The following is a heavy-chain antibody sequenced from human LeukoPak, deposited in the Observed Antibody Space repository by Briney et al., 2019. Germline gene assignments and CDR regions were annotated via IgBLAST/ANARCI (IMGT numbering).Heavy chain of an antibody. CDR2: IRYDGSNK. CDR3: AGPVVVPAALDY. J-gene: IGHJ4*02. V-gene: IGHV3-30*02. D-gene: IGHD2-2*01. Sequence: GRSLRLSCAASGFTFSSYGMHWVRQAPGKGLEWVAFIRYDGSNKYYADSVKGRFTISRDNSKNTLYLQMNSLRAEDTAVYYCAGPVVVPAALDYWGQGTLVTVSS. CDR1: GFTFSSYG.